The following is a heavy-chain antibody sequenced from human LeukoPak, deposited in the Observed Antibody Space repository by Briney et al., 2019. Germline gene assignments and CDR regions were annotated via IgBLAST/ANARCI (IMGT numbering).Heavy chain of an antibody. CDR3: ATDQRYAFDY. CDR2: IRTTAEGAKYA. V-gene: IGHV3-48*02. J-gene: IGHJ4*02. CDR1: GFSFTDYP. D-gene: IGHD3-9*01. Sequence: AGESLRLSCATSGFSFTDYPMNWVRQAPGKGLEWISNIRTTAEGAKYAYYADSVKGRVTISRDDGKNTLYLHMNSLRDDDTAVYYCATDQRYAFDYWGQGILVTVSS.